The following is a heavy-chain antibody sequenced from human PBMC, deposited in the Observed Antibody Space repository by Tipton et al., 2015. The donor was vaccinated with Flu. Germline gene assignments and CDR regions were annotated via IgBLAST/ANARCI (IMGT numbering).Heavy chain of an antibody. Sequence: TLSLTCAVSGSAISSGYYWGWIRQPPGKGLEWIGIINYSGSAYYNPSLKSRATVSVETSKNQFSLQLTSVTAADTAVYFCARLGVYNNGWYKNAFAPWGQGTMVIVSS. CDR2: INYSGSA. CDR1: GSAISSGYY. J-gene: IGHJ3*01. CDR3: ARLGVYNNGWYKNAFAP. V-gene: IGHV4-38-2*01. D-gene: IGHD6-19*01.